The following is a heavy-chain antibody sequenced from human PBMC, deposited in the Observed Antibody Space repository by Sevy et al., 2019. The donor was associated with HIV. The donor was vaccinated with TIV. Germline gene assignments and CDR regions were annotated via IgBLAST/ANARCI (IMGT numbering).Heavy chain of an antibody. CDR3: ATPGGWYDEG. Sequence: SETLSLTCTVSGGSISSSSYYWGWIRQPPGKGLEWIGSIYYSGSTYYNPSLKSRVTISVDTSKNQFSLKLSSVTAVDTAVYYCATPGGWYDEGWGQGTLVTVSS. CDR2: IYYSGST. J-gene: IGHJ4*02. V-gene: IGHV4-39*01. CDR1: GGSISSSSYY. D-gene: IGHD6-19*01.